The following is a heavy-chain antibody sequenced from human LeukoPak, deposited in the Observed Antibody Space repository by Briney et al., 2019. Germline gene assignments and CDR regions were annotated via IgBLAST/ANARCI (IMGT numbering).Heavy chain of an antibody. V-gene: IGHV1-2*02. Sequence: ASVKVSCKASGYTFTGYYMHWVRQAPGQGLEWMGWINPNSGGTNYAQKFQGRVTMTTDTSTSTAYMELRSLRSDDTAVYYCARATEVGANHFDYWGQGTLVTVSS. CDR3: ARATEVGANHFDY. CDR2: INPNSGGT. CDR1: GYTFTGYY. J-gene: IGHJ4*02. D-gene: IGHD1-26*01.